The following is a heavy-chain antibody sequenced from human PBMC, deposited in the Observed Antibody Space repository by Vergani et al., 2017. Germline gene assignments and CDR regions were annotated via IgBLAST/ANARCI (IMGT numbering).Heavy chain of an antibody. D-gene: IGHD2-8*01. CDR3: AVGVVLMKAFDI. V-gene: IGHV3-23*01. CDR2: ISGSGGST. J-gene: IGHJ3*02. CDR1: GFTFSSYA. Sequence: EVQLLESGGGLVQPGGSLRLSCAASGFTFSSYAMSWVRQAPGKGLEWVSAISGSGGSTYYADSVKGRFTISRDNSKNSLYLQMNSLRAEDTAVYYCAVGVVLMKAFDIWGQGTMVTVSS.